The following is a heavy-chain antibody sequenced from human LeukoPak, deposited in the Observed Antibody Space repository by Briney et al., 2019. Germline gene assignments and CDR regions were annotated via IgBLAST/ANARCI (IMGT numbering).Heavy chain of an antibody. V-gene: IGHV3-23*01. CDR2: ISGSGGST. CDR3: AKDVEWELLGPYFDY. D-gene: IGHD1-26*01. J-gene: IGHJ4*02. Sequence: PGGSLRLSCAASGFTFSSYAMSWVRQAPGKGLEWVSAISGSGGSTYYADSVKGRFTISRDNSKNTLYLQMNSLRAEDTAVYYCAKDVEWELLGPYFDYWGQGTLVTVSS. CDR1: GFTFSSYA.